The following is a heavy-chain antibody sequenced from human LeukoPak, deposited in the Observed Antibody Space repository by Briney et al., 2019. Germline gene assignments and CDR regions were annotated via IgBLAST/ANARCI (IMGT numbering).Heavy chain of an antibody. CDR1: GVSINTYF. CDR3: ASQLGGTTFH. CDR2: VYYNGIT. Sequence: SETLSLTCGVSGVSINTYFWSWIRQPPGKGLEWIGYVYYNGITNYNPSLKSRVSISLDTSKNQFSLRLNSVTAAETAVYYCASQLGGTTFHWGQGTLVTVSS. D-gene: IGHD1/OR15-1a*01. J-gene: IGHJ4*02. V-gene: IGHV4-59*01.